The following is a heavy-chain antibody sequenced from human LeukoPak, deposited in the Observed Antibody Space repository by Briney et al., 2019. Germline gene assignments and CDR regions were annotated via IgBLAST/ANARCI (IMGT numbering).Heavy chain of an antibody. D-gene: IGHD3-22*01. CDR2: IKSDGST. J-gene: IGHJ1*01. Sequence: GGSLRLSCAASGFTFSSYWMHWVRQAPGQGLVWISCIKSDGSTNYADSVKGRFTISRDNAKNTLSLQMNSMRAEDTGVYYCARAPSEIGGYYPEYFRHWGQGTLVTVSS. V-gene: IGHV3-74*01. CDR3: ARAPSEIGGYYPEYFRH. CDR1: GFTFSSYW.